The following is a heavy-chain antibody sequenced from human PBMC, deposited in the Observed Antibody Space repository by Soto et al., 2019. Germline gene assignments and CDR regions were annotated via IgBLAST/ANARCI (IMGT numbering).Heavy chain of an antibody. D-gene: IGHD1-26*01. CDR1: GLNFRSHD. V-gene: IGHV3-23*01. CDR2: INFAGTSR. Sequence: PGGCLRLSCVVAGLNFRSHDMNWVRQPPGKGLEYVSNINFAGTSRSYADAVKGRFAISRDNSQNTVYLEMNHLGPEDTAIYYCAVDHTWEWGYSWGPETLVTVSS. CDR3: AVDHTWEWGYS. J-gene: IGHJ4*02.